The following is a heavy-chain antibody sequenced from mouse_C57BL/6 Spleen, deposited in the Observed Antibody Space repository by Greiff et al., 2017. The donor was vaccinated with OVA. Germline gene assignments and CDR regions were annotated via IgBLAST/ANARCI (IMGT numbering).Heavy chain of an antibody. Sequence: VQLQQPGAELVKPGASVKLSCKASGYTFTSYWMQWVKQRPGQGLEWIGEIDPSDSYTNYNQKFKGKATLTVDTSSSTAYMQLSSLTSEDSAVYYCARKVAYWGQGTLVTVSA. CDR1: GYTFTSYW. J-gene: IGHJ3*01. CDR3: ARKVAY. CDR2: IDPSDSYT. V-gene: IGHV1-50*01.